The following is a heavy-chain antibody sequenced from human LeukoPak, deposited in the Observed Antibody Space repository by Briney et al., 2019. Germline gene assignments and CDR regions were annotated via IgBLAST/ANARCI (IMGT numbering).Heavy chain of an antibody. CDR2: ISGSGGST. Sequence: GGSLRLSCAVSGFIFSNYAMSWVRQAPGKGLEWVSGISGSGGSTVYADSVKGRFTISRDNSKNSLYLQMNSLRAEDTAVYYCARDLSLYGSGSYWGQGTLVTVSS. D-gene: IGHD3-10*01. CDR3: ARDLSLYGSGSY. V-gene: IGHV3-23*01. J-gene: IGHJ4*02. CDR1: GFIFSNYA.